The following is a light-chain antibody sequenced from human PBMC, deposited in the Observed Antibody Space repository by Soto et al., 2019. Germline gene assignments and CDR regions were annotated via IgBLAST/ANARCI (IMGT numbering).Light chain of an antibody. CDR3: ASWDDRLSGPI. V-gene: IGLV1-44*01. CDR2: NND. CDR1: SSNIGSNN. J-gene: IGLJ2*01. Sequence: QAVVTQPPSASGTPGQRVTISCSGSSSNIGSNNVNWYQQLPGTAPKLLIYNNDQRPSGVPDRFLGSKSGTSASLAISGLQSEDEADYYCASWDDRLSGPIFGGGTKLTVL.